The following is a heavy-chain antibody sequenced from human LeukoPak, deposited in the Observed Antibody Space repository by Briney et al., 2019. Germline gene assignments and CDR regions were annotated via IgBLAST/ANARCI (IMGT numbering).Heavy chain of an antibody. V-gene: IGHV3-74*01. CDR3: ARLDGYAQRD. J-gene: IGHJ4*02. Sequence: PGGSLRFSCAASGFSFSGYWMHWVRQAPGKGLVWVSHINSDGSATSYADSVKGRFTISRDNAKNTLYLQMSSLRAEDTAVYFCARLDGYAQRDWGQGTLVTVSS. CDR2: INSDGSAT. CDR1: GFSFSGYW. D-gene: IGHD5-24*01.